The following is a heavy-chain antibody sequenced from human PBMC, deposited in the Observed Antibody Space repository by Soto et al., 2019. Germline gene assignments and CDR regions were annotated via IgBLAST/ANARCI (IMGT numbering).Heavy chain of an antibody. Sequence: PGGSLRLSCAVSGFTFSNYAMTWVRQAPGKGLEWVSLMTGNGGRTLYADSVKGRLTISRNNSKDTLYLQMNSVRVEDTVVYYCMKDPASGGTGRAWFHYWGQGTVVTVT. J-gene: IGHJ4*02. D-gene: IGHD2-8*02. V-gene: IGHV3-23*01. CDR2: MTGNGGRT. CDR3: MKDPASGGTGRAWFHY. CDR1: GFTFSNYA.